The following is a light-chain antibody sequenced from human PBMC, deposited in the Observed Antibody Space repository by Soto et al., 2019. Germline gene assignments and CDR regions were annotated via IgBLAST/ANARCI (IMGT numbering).Light chain of an antibody. Sequence: QSALTQPRSVSGSPGQSVTISCTGTSSDVGGYNYVSWYQQHPGKAPKVMIYDVSKRPSGVPDRFSGSKSGNTASLTISGLQADDEADYYCCPYAGSYTPGVFGGGTKLTVL. CDR1: SSDVGGYNY. CDR2: DVS. CDR3: CPYAGSYTPGV. V-gene: IGLV2-11*01. J-gene: IGLJ2*01.